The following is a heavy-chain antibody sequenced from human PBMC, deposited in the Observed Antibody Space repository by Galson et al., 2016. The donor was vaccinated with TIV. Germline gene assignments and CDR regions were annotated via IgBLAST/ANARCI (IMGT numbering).Heavy chain of an antibody. CDR3: AKDLGFFDGSGFQGIKHPDY. CDR2: ISNDGSDK. Sequence: SLRLSCAASGFTFSAYGMHWVRQAPVKGLEWVAVISNDGSDKIYRDSVKGRFIISRDNSKNTLYLQMSGLRAQDTAVYYCAKDLGFFDGSGFQGIKHPDYWGQGTLVTVSS. D-gene: IGHD3-22*01. CDR1: GFTFSAYG. V-gene: IGHV3-30*18. J-gene: IGHJ4*02.